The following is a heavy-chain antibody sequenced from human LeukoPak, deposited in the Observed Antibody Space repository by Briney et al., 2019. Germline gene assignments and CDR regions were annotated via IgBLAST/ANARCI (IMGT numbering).Heavy chain of an antibody. D-gene: IGHD4-11*01. Sequence: PSETLSLTCTVSGGSISSSSYYWGWIRQPPGKGLEWIGSIYYSGSTYYNPSLKSRVTISLDTSKNQFSLNLRFVTAADTAAYYCARTQGWGTVRTGYYYGMDVWGQGTTVTVSS. CDR1: GGSISSSSYY. V-gene: IGHV4-39*07. J-gene: IGHJ6*02. CDR3: ARTQGWGTVRTGYYYGMDV. CDR2: IYYSGST.